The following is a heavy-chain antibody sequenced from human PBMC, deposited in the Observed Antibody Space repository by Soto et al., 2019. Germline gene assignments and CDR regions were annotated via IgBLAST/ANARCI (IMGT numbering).Heavy chain of an antibody. J-gene: IGHJ4*02. D-gene: IGHD3-10*01. V-gene: IGHV3-23*01. CDR2: ISGSGGST. CDR3: AKDSSVMGFGGDFDY. CDR1: GFTFSSYA. Sequence: PGGSLRLSCAASGFTFSSYAMSWVRQAPGKGLEWVSAISGSGGSTYYADSVKGRFTISRDNSKNTLYLQMNSLRAEDTAVYYCAKDSSVMGFGGDFDYWGQGTLVTVSS.